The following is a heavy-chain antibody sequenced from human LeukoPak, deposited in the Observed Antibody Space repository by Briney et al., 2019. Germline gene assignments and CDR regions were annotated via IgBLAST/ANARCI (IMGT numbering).Heavy chain of an antibody. D-gene: IGHD3-22*01. Sequence: GRSLRLSCAASGFTFSSYGMHWVRQAPGKGLEWVAVISYDGSNKYYADSVKGRFTISRDNSKNTLYLQMNSLRDEDTAVYYCARARPWDSSRSYYFGMDVWGHGTTVTVSS. CDR2: ISYDGSNK. CDR1: GFTFSSYG. V-gene: IGHV3-30*03. CDR3: ARARPWDSSRSYYFGMDV. J-gene: IGHJ6*02.